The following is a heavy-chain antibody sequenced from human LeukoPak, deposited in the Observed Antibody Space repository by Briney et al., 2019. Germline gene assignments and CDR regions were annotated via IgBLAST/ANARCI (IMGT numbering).Heavy chain of an antibody. J-gene: IGHJ3*02. Sequence: SETLSLTCAVSGGSISSSNWWSWVRQPPGKGLEWIGEIYHSGSTNYNPSLKSRVTISVDKSKNQFSLKLSSVTAADTAVYYCARDKAGYSSSWGAFDIWGQGTMVTVSS. CDR3: ARDKAGYSSSWGAFDI. V-gene: IGHV4-4*02. CDR2: IYHSGST. D-gene: IGHD6-13*01. CDR1: GGSISSSNW.